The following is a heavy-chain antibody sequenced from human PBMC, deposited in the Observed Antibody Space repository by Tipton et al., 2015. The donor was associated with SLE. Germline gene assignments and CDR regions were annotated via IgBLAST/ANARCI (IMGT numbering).Heavy chain of an antibody. CDR2: ISGSGGST. D-gene: IGHD7-27*01. CDR3: ARDWDQLGGAFDY. J-gene: IGHJ4*02. CDR1: GFTVSSNY. Sequence: SLRLSCAASGFTVSSNYMSWVRQAPGKGLAWVSAISGSGGSTYYADSVKGRFTISRDNSKNTLYLQMNSLRAEDTAVYYCARDWDQLGGAFDYWGQGTLVTVSS. V-gene: IGHV3-23*01.